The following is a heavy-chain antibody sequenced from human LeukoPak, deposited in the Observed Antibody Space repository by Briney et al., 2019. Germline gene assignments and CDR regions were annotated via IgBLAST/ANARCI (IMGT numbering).Heavy chain of an antibody. J-gene: IGHJ6*04. CDR3: AREISPPYDPYYYYYGMDV. CDR1: GGTFSSYA. Sequence: SVKVSCKASGGTFSSYALSWVRQAPGQGLEWMGGIIPIFGTANYAQKFQGRVTITADESTSTAYMELSSLRSEDTAVYYCAREISPPYDPYYYYYGMDVWGKGTTVTVSS. CDR2: IIPIFGTA. D-gene: IGHD5-12*01. V-gene: IGHV1-69*13.